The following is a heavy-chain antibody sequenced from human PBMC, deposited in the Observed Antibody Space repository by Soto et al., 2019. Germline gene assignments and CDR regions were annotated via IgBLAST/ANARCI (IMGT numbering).Heavy chain of an antibody. V-gene: IGHV1-2*02. CDR3: ARRVATFDFDL. D-gene: IGHD5-12*01. CDR2: INPDSGGT. Sequence: QVHLVQSGAEVKKPGASVKVSCKTSGYIFIGYYIHWVRQAPGQGLQLMGWINPDSGGTKYDHKFQGRVKMASDTSPSTAYMELSSLSPDDTAVYYCARRVATFDFDLWCQGTLGTVSS. CDR1: GYIFIGYY. J-gene: IGHJ4*02.